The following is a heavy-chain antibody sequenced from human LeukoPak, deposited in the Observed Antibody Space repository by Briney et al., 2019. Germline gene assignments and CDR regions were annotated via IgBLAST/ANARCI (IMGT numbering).Heavy chain of an antibody. CDR2: ISWNSGSI. Sequence: PGGSLRLSCAASGFTFDDYAMHWVRQAPGKGLEWVSGISWNSGSIGYADSVKGRFTVSRDNAKNSLYLQMNSLRAEDTAVYYCARDLGYYYDSSGQNYWGQGTLVTVSS. J-gene: IGHJ4*02. D-gene: IGHD3-22*01. V-gene: IGHV3-9*01. CDR3: ARDLGYYYDSSGQNY. CDR1: GFTFDDYA.